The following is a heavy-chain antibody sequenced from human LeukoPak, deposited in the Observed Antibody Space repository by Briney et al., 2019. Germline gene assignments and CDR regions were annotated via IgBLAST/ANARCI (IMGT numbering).Heavy chain of an antibody. CDR2: IYTSGST. J-gene: IGHJ4*02. Sequence: PSETLSLTCTVSGGSISSGSYYWRWLRQPPGTGLEWIGRIYTSGSTNYNPSLKSRATISVDTSKNQFSLKLSSVTAADTAVYYCARDGPAAGTFDYWGQGTLVTVSS. V-gene: IGHV4-61*02. CDR3: ARDGPAAGTFDY. CDR1: GGSISSGSYY. D-gene: IGHD6-13*01.